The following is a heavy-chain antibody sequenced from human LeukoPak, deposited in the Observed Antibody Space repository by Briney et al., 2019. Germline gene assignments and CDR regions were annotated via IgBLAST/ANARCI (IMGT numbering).Heavy chain of an antibody. D-gene: IGHD4-11*01. CDR1: GYTFTGYY. CDR3: ARDQDTVTKFNGYYYYYYMDV. J-gene: IGHJ6*03. Sequence: ASVKVSCKASGYTFTGYYMHWVRQAPGQGLGWMGWINPNSGGTNYAQKFQGRVTMTRDTSISTAYMELSRLRSDDTAVYYCARDQDTVTKFNGYYYYYYMDVWGKGTTVTVSS. V-gene: IGHV1-2*02. CDR2: INPNSGGT.